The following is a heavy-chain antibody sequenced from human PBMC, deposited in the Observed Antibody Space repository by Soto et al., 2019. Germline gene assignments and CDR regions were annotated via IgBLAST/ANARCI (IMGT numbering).Heavy chain of an antibody. J-gene: IGHJ3*02. V-gene: IGHV1-3*01. CDR2: INAGNGNT. CDR3: ARGNSERLVNHVFDI. D-gene: IGHD6-19*01. CDR1: GYTFTSYA. Sequence: ASVKVSCKASGYTFTSYAMHWVRQAPGQRLEWMGWINAGNGNTKYSQKFQGRVTITRDTSASTAYMELSSLRSEDTAVYYCARGNSERLVNHVFDIWGQGTMVTVSS.